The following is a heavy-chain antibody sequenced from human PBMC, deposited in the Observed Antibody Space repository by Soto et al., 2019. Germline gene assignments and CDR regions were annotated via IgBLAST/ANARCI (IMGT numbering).Heavy chain of an antibody. CDR2: INPNSGGT. J-gene: IGHJ3*02. CDR1: GYTFTGYY. Sequence: GASVKVSCKASGYTFTGYYMHWVRQAPGQGLEWMGWINPNSGGTSYAQKFQGRVTMTRDTSISTAYMELSRLRSDDTAVYYCARDRRVEMATYAFDIWGQGTMVTVSS. D-gene: IGHD2-2*01. V-gene: IGHV1-2*02. CDR3: ARDRRVEMATYAFDI.